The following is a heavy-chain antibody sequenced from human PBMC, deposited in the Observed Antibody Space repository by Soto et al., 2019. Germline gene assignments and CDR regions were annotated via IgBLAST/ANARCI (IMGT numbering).Heavy chain of an antibody. J-gene: IGHJ4*02. Sequence: EVQLVESGGGLVQPGGSLRLSCAASGFTFSNYWMYWVRQAPGKGLVWVSRIGSDGINTNYADSVKGRFTISRDNAKNMLYLQMNSLRAEDTAVYYCARFADPGRWGQGTLVTVSS. V-gene: IGHV3-74*01. CDR1: GFTFSNYW. CDR2: IGSDGINT. CDR3: ARFADPGR.